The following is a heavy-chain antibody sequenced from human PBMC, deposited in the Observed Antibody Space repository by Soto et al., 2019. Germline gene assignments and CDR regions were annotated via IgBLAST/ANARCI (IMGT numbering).Heavy chain of an antibody. J-gene: IGHJ4*02. D-gene: IGHD3-10*01. CDR2: IKGDGSRI. Sequence: EVQLVESGGGLVQPGGSLRVSCAASGFTFSDYWMHWVRQVPGKGLMWVSRIKGDGSRIDFADSVKGRFTISRDNAENTVYLPMSSLRAEDAAVYYCGRGGYHAYYIDYWGQGTLVTVSS. V-gene: IGHV3-74*01. CDR3: GRGGYHAYYIDY. CDR1: GFTFSDYW.